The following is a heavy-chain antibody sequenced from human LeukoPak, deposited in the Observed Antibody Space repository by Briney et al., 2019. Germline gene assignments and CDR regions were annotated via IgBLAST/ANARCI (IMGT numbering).Heavy chain of an antibody. Sequence: SETLSLTCTVSGGSISSYYWSWIRQPAGKGLEWIGRIYTSGSTNYNPSLKSRVTMSVDTPKNQFSLKLSSVTAADTAVYYCAGGVVRGVVAEYFQHWGQGTLVTVSS. J-gene: IGHJ1*01. CDR1: GGSISSYY. CDR2: IYTSGST. D-gene: IGHD3-10*01. CDR3: AGGVVRGVVAEYFQH. V-gene: IGHV4-4*07.